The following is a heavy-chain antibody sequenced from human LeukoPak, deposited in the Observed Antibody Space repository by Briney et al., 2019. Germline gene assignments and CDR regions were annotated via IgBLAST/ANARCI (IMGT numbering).Heavy chain of an antibody. Sequence: SETLSLTCTVSGGSISSSSYYWGWIRQPPGKGLEWIGSIYYSGSTNYNPSLKSRVTISVDTSKNQFSLKLSSVTAADTAVYYCARLKLAAAGTPFDYWGQGTLVTVSS. V-gene: IGHV4-39*07. J-gene: IGHJ4*02. CDR2: IYYSGST. CDR1: GGSISSSSYY. D-gene: IGHD6-13*01. CDR3: ARLKLAAAGTPFDY.